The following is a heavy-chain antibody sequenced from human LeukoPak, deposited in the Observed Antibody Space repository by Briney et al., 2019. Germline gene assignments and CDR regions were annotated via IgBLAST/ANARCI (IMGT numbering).Heavy chain of an antibody. J-gene: IGHJ4*02. CDR3: ARGLDRVAGDN. D-gene: IGHD6-19*01. Sequence: ASVKVSCKGSGYTFTGYYMHWVRQAPGQGLERMGWIKTKSGGTNYAQNFQGRVTMTRDTSFNTAYLELNRLTSDDTAVYYCARGLDRVAGDNWGQGTLVTVSS. V-gene: IGHV1-2*02. CDR2: IKTKSGGT. CDR1: GYTFTGYY.